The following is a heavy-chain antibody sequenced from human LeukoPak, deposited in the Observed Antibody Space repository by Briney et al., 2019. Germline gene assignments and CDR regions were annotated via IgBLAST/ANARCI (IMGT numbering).Heavy chain of an antibody. CDR1: GGSITSTNY. V-gene: IGHV4-4*02. CDR3: AREGGPYRPLDY. J-gene: IGHJ4*02. CDR2: VNLQGST. Sequence: SETLSLTCGVSGGSITSTNYWTWVRQPPGKGLEWIGEVNLQGSTNYNPSLMGRVALSVVMSENHISLQLTSVTAAVTAVYYCAREGGPYRPLDYSGQGTLVTVSS.